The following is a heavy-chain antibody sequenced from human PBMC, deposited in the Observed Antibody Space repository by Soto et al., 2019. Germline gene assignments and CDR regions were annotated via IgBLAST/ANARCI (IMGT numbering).Heavy chain of an antibody. V-gene: IGHV1-69*12. CDR1: GGTFSSYA. CDR3: ARSRWELPDYYYYYGMDV. Sequence: QVQLVQSGAEVKKPGSSVKVSCKASGGTFSSYAISWVRQAPGQGLEWMGGIILIFGTANYAQKFQGRVTITADESTSTAYMELSSLRSEDTAVYYCARSRWELPDYYYYYGMDVWGQGTTVTVSS. D-gene: IGHD1-26*01. J-gene: IGHJ6*02. CDR2: IILIFGTA.